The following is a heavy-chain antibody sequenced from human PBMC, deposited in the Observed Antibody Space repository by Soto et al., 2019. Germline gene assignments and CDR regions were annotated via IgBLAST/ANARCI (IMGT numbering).Heavy chain of an antibody. CDR3: SKDALDSNYLLSSYWFYP. D-gene: IGHD4-4*01. V-gene: IGHV3-23*01. Sequence: EVQLLESGGGLVQPGGSLRLSCAASGFTFSSYAMSWVRQAPGKGLEWVSAISGSGGSTYYADSVKGRFTISRDNSKNTMYLQMNSLRAEETAVYYCSKDALDSNYLLSSYWFYPWGQGTLVTVSS. J-gene: IGHJ5*02. CDR1: GFTFSSYA. CDR2: ISGSGGST.